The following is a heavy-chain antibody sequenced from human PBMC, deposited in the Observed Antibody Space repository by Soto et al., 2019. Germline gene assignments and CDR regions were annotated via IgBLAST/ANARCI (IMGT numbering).Heavy chain of an antibody. J-gene: IGHJ4*02. CDR3: ATALHSYRGNYFDY. CDR1: GYTLTELS. V-gene: IGHV1-24*01. D-gene: IGHD5-18*01. Sequence: GASVKVSCKVSGYTLTELSMHWVRQAPGKGLEWMGGFDPEDGETIYAQKFQGRVTMTEDTSTDTAYMELSSLRSEDTAVYYCATALHSYRGNYFDYWGQGTLVTVSS. CDR2: FDPEDGET.